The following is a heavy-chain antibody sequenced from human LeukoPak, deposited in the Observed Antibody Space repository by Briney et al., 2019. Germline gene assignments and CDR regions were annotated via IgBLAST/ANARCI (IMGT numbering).Heavy chain of an antibody. CDR3: ARETSDYYDSSGYYLNWFDP. D-gene: IGHD3-22*01. CDR1: GYTFTGYY. CDR2: INPNSGGT. Sequence: ASVKVSCKASGYTFTGYYMHWVRQAPGRGLEWMGWINPNSGGTNYAQKFQGRVTMTRDTSISTAYMELSRLRSDDTAVYYCARETSDYYDSSGYYLNWFDPWGQGTLVTVSS. J-gene: IGHJ5*02. V-gene: IGHV1-2*02.